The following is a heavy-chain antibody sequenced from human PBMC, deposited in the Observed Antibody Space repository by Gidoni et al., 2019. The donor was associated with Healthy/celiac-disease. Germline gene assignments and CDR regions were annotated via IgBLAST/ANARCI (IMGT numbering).Heavy chain of an antibody. CDR3: AKDHGGGDIYKTDFDY. D-gene: IGHD4-17*01. V-gene: IGHV3-9*01. CDR1: GFTFDDYA. CDR2: ISWNSGSI. J-gene: IGHJ4*02. Sequence: EVQLVESGGGLVQPGRSLRLSCAASGFTFDDYAMHWVRQAPGKGLEWVSGISWNSGSIGYADSVKGRFTISRDNAKNSLYLQMNSLRAEDTALYYCAKDHGGGDIYKTDFDYWGQGTLVTVSS.